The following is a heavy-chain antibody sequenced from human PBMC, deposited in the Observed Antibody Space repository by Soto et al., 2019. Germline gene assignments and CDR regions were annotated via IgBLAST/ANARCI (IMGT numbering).Heavy chain of an antibody. CDR1: GYTFTSYD. CDR2: MNPNSGNT. CDR3: AKDPISSWLPQSWFDP. V-gene: IGHV1-8*01. D-gene: IGHD6-19*01. J-gene: IGHJ5*02. Sequence: ASVKVSCKASGYTFTSYDINWVRQATGQGREWMGWMNPNSGNTGYAQKFQGRVTMTRNTSISTAYMELSSLRSEDTAVYYCAKDPISSWLPQSWFDPWGQGTLVTAPQ.